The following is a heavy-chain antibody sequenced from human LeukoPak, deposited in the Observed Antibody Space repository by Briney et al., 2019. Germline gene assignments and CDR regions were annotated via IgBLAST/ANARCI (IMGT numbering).Heavy chain of an antibody. CDR3: AKWKYSNSGIDDY. Sequence: PGGSLRLSCAVSGFTFSGFWMSWSRQAPGKGLEWVASINSDGSEGYYADVVKGRFTISRDNAKNSLYLQINSLRAEDTAVYYCAKWKYSNSGIDDYWGQGTLVTVSS. CDR2: INSDGSEG. D-gene: IGHD6-6*01. V-gene: IGHV3-7*03. CDR1: GFTFSGFW. J-gene: IGHJ4*02.